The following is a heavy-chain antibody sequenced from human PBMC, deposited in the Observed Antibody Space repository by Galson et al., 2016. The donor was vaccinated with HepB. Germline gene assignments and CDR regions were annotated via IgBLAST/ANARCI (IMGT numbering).Heavy chain of an antibody. CDR2: TYYRSKWYN. CDR3: ARAWTSRPSTRQTDHFDY. Sequence: CAISGDSVSSRTASWNWIRQSPPRGLEWLGRTYYRSKWYNEYATSVGGRININPDTTENPFSLHLNSLTPEDTAKYYCARAWTSRPSTRQTDHFDYWGQGTLVTVSS. J-gene: IGHJ4*02. V-gene: IGHV6-1*01. D-gene: IGHD1-1*01. CDR1: GDSVSSRTAS.